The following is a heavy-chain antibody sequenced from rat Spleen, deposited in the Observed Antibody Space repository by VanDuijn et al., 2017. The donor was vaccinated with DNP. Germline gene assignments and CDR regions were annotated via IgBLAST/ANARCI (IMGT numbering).Heavy chain of an antibody. V-gene: IGHV5-31*01. CDR3: ARHATTRDWFAY. CDR1: GFTFNNYW. Sequence: EVQLVESGGGLVQPGRSMKLSCAASGFTFNNYWMTWIRQVPGKGLEWVASITSSGGSTYYPDSVKGRFTISRDNAKSTLYLQMDSLRSEETATYYCARHATTRDWFAYWGQGTLVTVSS. J-gene: IGHJ3*01. CDR2: ITSSGGST. D-gene: IGHD1-10*01.